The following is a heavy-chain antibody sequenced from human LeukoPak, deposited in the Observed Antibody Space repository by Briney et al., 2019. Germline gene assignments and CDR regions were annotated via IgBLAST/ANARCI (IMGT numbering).Heavy chain of an antibody. V-gene: IGHV1-8*01. Sequence: ASVKVSCKASGYTFTSYDINWVRQATGQGLEWMGRMNPNSGNTGYAQKFQGRVTMTRNTSISTAYMELSSLRSEDTAVYYCARGTSPDIVATIFGNYYYGMDVWGQGTTVTVSS. CDR2: MNPNSGNT. CDR3: ARGTSPDIVATIFGNYYYGMDV. CDR1: GYTFTSYD. D-gene: IGHD5-12*01. J-gene: IGHJ6*02.